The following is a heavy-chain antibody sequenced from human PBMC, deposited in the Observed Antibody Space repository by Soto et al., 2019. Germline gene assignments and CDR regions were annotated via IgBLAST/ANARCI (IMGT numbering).Heavy chain of an antibody. J-gene: IGHJ5*02. V-gene: IGHV3-11*01. D-gene: IGHD2-15*01. CDR2: ITSSGSTM. Sequence: GGSLRLSCAASGFTFSDYYMSWIRQAPGKGLEWVSYITSSGSTMYYADSVKGRFTISRDNARNSLSLQMNSLRAEDTAVYYCARPRDGLHWFDPWGQGTLVTVSS. CDR1: GFTFSDYY. CDR3: ARPRDGLHWFDP.